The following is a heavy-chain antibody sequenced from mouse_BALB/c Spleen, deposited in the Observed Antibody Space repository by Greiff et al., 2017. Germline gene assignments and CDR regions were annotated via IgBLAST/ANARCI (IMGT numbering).Heavy chain of an antibody. CDR3: ARGGYGSSFLYAMDY. J-gene: IGHJ4*01. CDR1: GFTFSSYA. Sequence: EVNVVESGGGLVKPGGSLKLSCAASGFTFSSYAMSWVRQSPEKRLEWVAEISSGSSTIYYADTVKGRFTISRDNPKNTLFLQMTSLRSEDTAMYYCARGGYGSSFLYAMDYWGQGTSVTVSS. D-gene: IGHD1-1*01. CDR2: ISSGSSTI. V-gene: IGHV5-17*02.